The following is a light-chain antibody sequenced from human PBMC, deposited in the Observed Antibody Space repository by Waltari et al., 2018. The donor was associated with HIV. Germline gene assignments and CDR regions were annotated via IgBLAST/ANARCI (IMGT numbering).Light chain of an antibody. CDR3: SAYTVSSTLV. CDR2: DVS. V-gene: IGLV2-14*01. CDR1: SSDVGGYHY. J-gene: IGLJ2*01. Sequence: QSALTQPASVSGSPGQSITIYCTGTSSDVGGYHYVSWYQQHPGKAPKLMIYDVSNRPLAVSHGFSGSNAGDTASLSISVLQAKDEADYDCSAYTVSSTLVFRGGTKLTVL.